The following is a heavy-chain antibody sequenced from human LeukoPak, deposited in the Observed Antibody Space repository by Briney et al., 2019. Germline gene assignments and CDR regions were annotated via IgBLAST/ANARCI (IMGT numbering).Heavy chain of an antibody. Sequence: GESLKISCKHSEYSFPNYCIGWVRQMPGKGREWMGIIYPDDSDTRYSPSFQGQVTISADKSISTAYLQWSSLKASDTAMYYCAIFDFLFGEIDNWFDPWGQGTQVTVSS. V-gene: IGHV5-51*01. CDR2: IYPDDSDT. D-gene: IGHD3-16*01. CDR1: EYSFPNYC. CDR3: AIFDFLFGEIDNWFDP. J-gene: IGHJ5*02.